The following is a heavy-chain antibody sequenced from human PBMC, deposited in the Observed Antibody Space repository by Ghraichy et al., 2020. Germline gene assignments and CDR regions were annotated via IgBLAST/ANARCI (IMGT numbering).Heavy chain of an antibody. V-gene: IGHV3-74*03. CDR1: GFTFRSYW. CDR2: TDNDGSST. J-gene: IGHJ6*02. Sequence: GGSLRLSCAASGFTFRSYWMHWVRQAPGKGLVWVSRTDNDGSSTTYADSVKGRFTISRDNAKNTLYLQMNSLRAEDTAVYYCTRGLYDASGKTGFDVWGQGTTVTVSS. D-gene: IGHD3-22*01. CDR3: TRGLYDASGKTGFDV.